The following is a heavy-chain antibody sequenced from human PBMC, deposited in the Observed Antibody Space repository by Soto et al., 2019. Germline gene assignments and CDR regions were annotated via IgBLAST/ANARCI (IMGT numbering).Heavy chain of an antibody. CDR2: ISGSGGST. J-gene: IGHJ5*02. CDR1: GFTFSSYA. Sequence: PGGSLRLSCAASGFTFSSYAMSWVRQAPGKGLEWVSAISGSGGSTYYADSVKGRFTISRDNSKNTLYLQMNSLRAEDTAVYYCTTDHAPYYDYIWGSYRSWGQGTLVTVSS. CDR3: TTDHAPYYDYIWGSYRS. V-gene: IGHV3-23*01. D-gene: IGHD3-16*02.